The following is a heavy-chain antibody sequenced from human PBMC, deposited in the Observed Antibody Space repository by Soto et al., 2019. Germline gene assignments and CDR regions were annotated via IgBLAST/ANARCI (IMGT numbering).Heavy chain of an antibody. D-gene: IGHD1-7*01. Sequence: AAVKVSCKASGYTFTSYGISWVRQAPGQGLEWMGWISAYNGNTNYAQKLQGRVTMTTDTSTSTAYMELRSLRSDDTAVYYCACCITGTTDWFDPWGQGTLVTVSS. CDR1: GYTFTSYG. CDR3: ACCITGTTDWFDP. J-gene: IGHJ5*02. CDR2: ISAYNGNT. V-gene: IGHV1-18*01.